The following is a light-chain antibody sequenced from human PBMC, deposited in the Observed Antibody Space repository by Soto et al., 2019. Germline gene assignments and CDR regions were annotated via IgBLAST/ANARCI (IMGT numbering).Light chain of an antibody. J-gene: IGLJ2*01. V-gene: IGLV2-14*01. CDR3: NSYTSRATGV. CDR2: EVS. CDR1: SSDVGGYNY. Sequence: QSALNQPASVSGSPGQSITISCTGTSSDVGGYNYVSWYQQHPGRAPKLIIFEVSNRPSGVSDRFSGSKSDNTASLTISGLQAEDEADYYCNSYTSRATGVFGGGTKLTVL.